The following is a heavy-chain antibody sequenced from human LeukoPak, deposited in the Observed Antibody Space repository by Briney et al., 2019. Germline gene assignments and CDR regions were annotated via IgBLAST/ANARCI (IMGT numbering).Heavy chain of an antibody. CDR2: IIPIFGTA. CDR1: GGTFSSYA. Sequence: SVKVSCKASGGTFSSYAISWVRQAPGQGLEWMGRIIPIFGTANYAQKFQGRVTIATDESTSTAYMELSSLRSEDTAVYYCATGPGYWNNDAFDIWGQGTMLTVSS. CDR3: ATGPGYWNNDAFDI. D-gene: IGHD1/OR15-1a*01. V-gene: IGHV1-69*05. J-gene: IGHJ3*02.